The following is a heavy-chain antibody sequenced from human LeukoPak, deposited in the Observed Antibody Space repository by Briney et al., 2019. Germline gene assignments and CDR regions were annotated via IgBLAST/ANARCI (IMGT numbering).Heavy chain of an antibody. Sequence: GGSLRLSCAASGFTFSSYTMNWVRQAPGKGLEWVSTLGGSGGTTYYADSVKGRFTISRDNSKNTLYLQMNSLTAEDTAIYHCARGGGTYDSSGPLGHWGQGTLVTVSS. CDR2: LGGSGGTT. D-gene: IGHD3-22*01. CDR1: GFTFSSYT. J-gene: IGHJ4*02. V-gene: IGHV3-23*01. CDR3: ARGGGTYDSSGPLGH.